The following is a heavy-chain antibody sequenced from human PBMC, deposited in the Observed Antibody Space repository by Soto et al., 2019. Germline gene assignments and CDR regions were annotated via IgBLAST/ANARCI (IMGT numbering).Heavy chain of an antibody. J-gene: IGHJ6*02. D-gene: IGHD4-17*01. Sequence: SCKASGFTFTSSAVHWVRQAPGKGLEWVAVVSYDGSNKYYADSVKGRFTISRDNSKNTLYLQMNSLRAEDTAVYYCAKDLWAVTSYYYGMDVWGQGTTVTVSS. CDR2: VSYDGSNK. CDR3: AKDLWAVTSYYYGMDV. V-gene: IGHV3-30*04. CDR1: GFTFTSSA.